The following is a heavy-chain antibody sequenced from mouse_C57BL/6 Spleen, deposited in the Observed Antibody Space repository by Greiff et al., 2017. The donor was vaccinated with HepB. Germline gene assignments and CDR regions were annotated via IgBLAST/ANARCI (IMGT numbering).Heavy chain of an antibody. D-gene: IGHD1-1*01. CDR1: GFTFSDYY. CDR2: INYDGSST. Sequence: EVKVVESEGGLVQPGSSMKLSCTASGFTFSDYYMAWVRQVPEKGLEWVANINYDGSSTYYLDSLKSRFIISRDNAKNILYLQMSSLKSEDTATYYCARDPICYGSSHWYFDVWGTGTTVTVSS. J-gene: IGHJ1*03. V-gene: IGHV5-16*01. CDR3: ARDPICYGSSHWYFDV.